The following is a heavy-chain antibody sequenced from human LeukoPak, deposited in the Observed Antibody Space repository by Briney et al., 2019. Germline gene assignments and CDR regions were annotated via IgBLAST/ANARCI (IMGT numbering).Heavy chain of an antibody. D-gene: IGHD2-2*01. J-gene: IGHJ3*02. CDR1: GGTFRIYA. Sequence: SVKVSCKASGGTFRIYAISWLRQAPGQGLEWMGGIIPMFGTPNYAQKFQGRVRITADESTSTAYMELSSLRSEDTAVYYCAKTVGYCSTTGCYGAFDIWGQGTMVTVSS. CDR2: IIPMFGTP. V-gene: IGHV1-69*13. CDR3: AKTVGYCSTTGCYGAFDI.